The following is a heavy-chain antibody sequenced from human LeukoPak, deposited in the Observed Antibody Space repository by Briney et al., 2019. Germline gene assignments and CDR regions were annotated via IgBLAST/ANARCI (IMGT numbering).Heavy chain of an antibody. J-gene: IGHJ4*02. CDR2: IYPSNSDT. CDR1: AYSFTNYW. Sequence: PGESLKISCRGSAYSFTNYWIAWVRQMPGKGLECMGIIYPSNSDTRYSPSFQGQVTISVDKSISTAYLQWSSLKASDTAMYYCARGGDNLLNPARYYFDYWGQGTLVTVSS. V-gene: IGHV5-51*01. D-gene: IGHD4-23*01. CDR3: ARGGDNLLNPARYYFDY.